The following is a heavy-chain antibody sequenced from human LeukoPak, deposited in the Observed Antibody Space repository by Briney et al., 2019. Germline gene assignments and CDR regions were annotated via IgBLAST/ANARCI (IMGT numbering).Heavy chain of an antibody. D-gene: IGHD6-13*01. J-gene: IGHJ3*02. CDR2: ISAYNGNT. CDR1: GYTFTSYG. CDR3: ASPRGVAAAGTLDAFDI. Sequence: ASVKVSCKASGYTFTSYGISWVRQAPGQGLEWMGWISAYNGNTNYAQKLQGRVTMTTDTSTSTAYMELRSLRSDDTAVYYCASPRGVAAAGTLDAFDIWGQGTMVTVSS. V-gene: IGHV1-18*01.